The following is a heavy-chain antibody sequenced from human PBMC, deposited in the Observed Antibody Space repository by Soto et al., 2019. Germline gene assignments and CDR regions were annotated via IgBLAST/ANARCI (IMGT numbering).Heavy chain of an antibody. CDR3: ARALPSLRYFDWLLSTPDAFDI. CDR1: GYTFTSYG. V-gene: IGHV1-18*01. J-gene: IGHJ3*02. Sequence: ASVKVSCKASGYTFTSYGMSWVRQAPGQGLEWMGWISAYNGNTNYAQKLQGRVTMTTDTSTSTAYMELRSLRSDDTAVYYCARALPSLRYFDWLLSTPDAFDIWGQGTMVTVSS. CDR2: ISAYNGNT. D-gene: IGHD3-9*01.